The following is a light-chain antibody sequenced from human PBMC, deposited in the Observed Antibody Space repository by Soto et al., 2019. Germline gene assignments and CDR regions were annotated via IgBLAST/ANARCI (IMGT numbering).Light chain of an antibody. J-gene: IGLJ1*01. CDR3: CSYGSTFTYV. CDR1: SSDVGGYNY. CDR2: DVI. Sequence: QSALTQPASVSGSPGQSITISCTGTSSDVGGYNYVSWYQQHPGKAPKLIIYDVIRRPSGVPDRFSGSKSGNTASLTISGLQADDEADYYCCSYGSTFTYVFGTGTKLTVL. V-gene: IGLV2-11*01.